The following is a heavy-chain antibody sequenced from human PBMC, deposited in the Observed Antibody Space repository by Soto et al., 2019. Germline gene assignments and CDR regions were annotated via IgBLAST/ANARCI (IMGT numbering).Heavy chain of an antibody. CDR2: ISGSGGST. D-gene: IGHD3-10*01. V-gene: IGHV3-23*01. Sequence: EVPLLESGGGLVQPGGSLRLSCAASGFTFSSYAMSWVRQAPGKGLEWVSAISGSGGSTYYADSVKGRFTISRDNSKNPLDLQMNSLRAEDTAVYYCAKDRGSRLLWFGEGYMGVWGQGTTVTVSS. CDR3: AKDRGSRLLWFGEGYMGV. CDR1: GFTFSSYA. J-gene: IGHJ6*02.